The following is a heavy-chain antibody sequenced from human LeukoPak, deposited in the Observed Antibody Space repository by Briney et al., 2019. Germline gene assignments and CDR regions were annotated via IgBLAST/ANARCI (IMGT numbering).Heavy chain of an antibody. CDR2: IYPGDSDT. CDR3: ARGTEIVVVIPYYFDY. Sequence: GESLKISCKGSGYSFTSYWIGWVRQMPGKGLEWMGIIYPGDSDTRYSPSFQGQVTISADKSISTAYLQWSSLKASDTAVYYCARGTEIVVVIPYYFDYWGQGTLVTVSS. V-gene: IGHV5-51*01. J-gene: IGHJ4*02. CDR1: GYSFTSYW. D-gene: IGHD3-22*01.